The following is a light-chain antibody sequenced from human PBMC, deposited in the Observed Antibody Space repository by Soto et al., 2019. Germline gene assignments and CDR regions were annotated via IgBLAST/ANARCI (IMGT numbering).Light chain of an antibody. V-gene: IGKV3-15*01. CDR3: QQYDNWPPFT. CDR1: QSVSSN. Sequence: EIVMTQSPATLSVSPGERATLSCRASQSVSSNLAWYQQKPGQPPRLLIYAASTRATGIPARFSGSGSGTEFTLTISSLQSEDCAVYYCQQYDNWPPFTFGPGTKVDIK. J-gene: IGKJ3*01. CDR2: AAS.